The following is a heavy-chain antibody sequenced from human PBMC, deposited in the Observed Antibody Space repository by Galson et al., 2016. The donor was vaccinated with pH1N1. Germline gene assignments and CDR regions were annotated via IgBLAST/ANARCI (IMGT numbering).Heavy chain of an antibody. CDR2: IYSTGGT. CDR1: GGSMFAYY. D-gene: IGHD3-22*01. CDR3: ATSLEYDNNGYVDY. Sequence: ETLSLTCSVSGGSMFAYYWNWIRQPPGKGLEWIGYIYSTGGTNYNPSLKSRVAISVNTSNNQFSLNLISVTAADTAVYYCATSLEYDNNGYVDYWGQGTLVTVSS. V-gene: IGHV4-59*01. J-gene: IGHJ4*02.